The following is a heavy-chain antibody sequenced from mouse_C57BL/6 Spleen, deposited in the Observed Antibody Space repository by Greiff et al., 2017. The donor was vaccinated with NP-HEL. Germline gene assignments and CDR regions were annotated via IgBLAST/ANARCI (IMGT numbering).Heavy chain of an antibody. J-gene: IGHJ1*03. CDR2: INPSTGGT. V-gene: IGHV1-42*01. Sequence: EVQLQQSGPELVKPGASVKISCKASGYSFTGYYMNWVKQSPEKSLEWIGEINPSTGGTTYNQKFKAKATLTVDKSSSTAYMQLKSLTSEDSAVYYCARSTTVVYFDVWGTGTTVTVSS. D-gene: IGHD1-1*01. CDR1: GYSFTGYY. CDR3: ARSTTVVYFDV.